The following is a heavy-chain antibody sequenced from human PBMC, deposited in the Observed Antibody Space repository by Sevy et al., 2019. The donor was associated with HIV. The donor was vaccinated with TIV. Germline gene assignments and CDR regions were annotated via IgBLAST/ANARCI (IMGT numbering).Heavy chain of an antibody. J-gene: IGHJ4*02. CDR3: ARNGDYPPLTHTFFDY. Sequence: GGSLRLSCAASGFTFSSYGMHRVRQAPGKGLEWVAVISYDGSNKYYADSVKGRFTISRDNSKNTLYLQMNSLRAEDTAVYYCARNGDYPPLTHTFFDYWGQGTLVTVSS. D-gene: IGHD4-17*01. CDR2: ISYDGSNK. CDR1: GFTFSSYG. V-gene: IGHV3-30*03.